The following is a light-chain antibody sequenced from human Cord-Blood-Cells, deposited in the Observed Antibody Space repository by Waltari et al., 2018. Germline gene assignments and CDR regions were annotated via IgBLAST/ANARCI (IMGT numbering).Light chain of an antibody. CDR2: GAS. V-gene: IGKV3-15*01. J-gene: IGKJ4*01. Sequence: EIVMTQSPATLSVSPGERATLSCRASQSVSSNLAWYQQKPGQAPRLLIYGASTRATGIPARFSVMGSGPEFNLTISSLQSEDFAVYYCQQYNNWPLTFGGGTKVEIK. CDR1: QSVSSN. CDR3: QQYNNWPLT.